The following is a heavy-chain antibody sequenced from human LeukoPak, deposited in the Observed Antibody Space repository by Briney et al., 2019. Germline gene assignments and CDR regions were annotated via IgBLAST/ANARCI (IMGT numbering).Heavy chain of an antibody. Sequence: GASVKVSCKASGYTFTGYYMHWVRQAPGQGLEWMGWISAYNGNTNYAQKLQGRVTMTTDTSTSTAYMELRSLRSDDTAVYYCARDKVGSYFGYNYWGQGTLVTVSS. D-gene: IGHD1-26*01. J-gene: IGHJ4*02. V-gene: IGHV1-18*04. CDR2: ISAYNGNT. CDR3: ARDKVGSYFGYNY. CDR1: GYTFTGYY.